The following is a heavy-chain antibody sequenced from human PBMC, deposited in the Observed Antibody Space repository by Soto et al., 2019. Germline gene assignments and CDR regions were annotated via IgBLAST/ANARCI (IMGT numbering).Heavy chain of an antibody. V-gene: IGHV3-23*01. Sequence: QLGGSLRLSCAASGFTFNNYVMSWVRQDPGKGLEWVSIISGGSVSIYYADSVKGRFTISRDNSKNTLYLQMNSLGAEDTAVYYCARWIQRTSHFDYWGQGTLVTVSS. D-gene: IGHD2-2*03. CDR3: ARWIQRTSHFDY. J-gene: IGHJ4*02. CDR1: GFTFNNYV. CDR2: ISGGSVSI.